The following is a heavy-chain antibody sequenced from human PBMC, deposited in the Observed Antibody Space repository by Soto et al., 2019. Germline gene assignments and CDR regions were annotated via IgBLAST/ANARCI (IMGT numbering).Heavy chain of an antibody. CDR1: GFTLSSYS. V-gene: IGHV3-21*01. CDR2: ISSSSSYI. Sequence: PGGSLRLSCAASGFTLSSYSMNWVRQAPGKGLEWVSSISSSSSYIYYADSVKGRFTISRDNAKNSLYLQMNSLRAEDTAVYYCARDGASIAARRYYYYGMDVWGQGTTVTVSS. CDR3: ARDGASIAARRYYYYGMDV. J-gene: IGHJ6*02. D-gene: IGHD6-6*01.